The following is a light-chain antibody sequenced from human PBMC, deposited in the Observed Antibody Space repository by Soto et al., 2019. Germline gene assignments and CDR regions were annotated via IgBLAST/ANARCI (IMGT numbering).Light chain of an antibody. CDR1: QSLVHSDGNTY. CDR2: KAS. J-gene: IGKJ1*01. Sequence: IVLTQSPLSLPVTLGQPASISCRSSQSLVHSDGNTYLNWFQQRPGQSPRRLIYKASNQDSGVPDRFSGRGSGTNFTLSISRVEADDVGVYYCLQGITFTFGQWTRVEIK. V-gene: IGKV2-30*02. CDR3: LQGITFT.